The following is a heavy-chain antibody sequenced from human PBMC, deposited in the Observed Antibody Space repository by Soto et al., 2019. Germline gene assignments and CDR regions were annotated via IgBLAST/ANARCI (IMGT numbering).Heavy chain of an antibody. CDR1: SGSISSSNW. D-gene: IGHD1-1*01. V-gene: IGHV4-4*02. CDR2: IYHSGST. Sequence: SETLSLTCAVSSGSISSSNWWSWVRQPPGKGLEWIGEIYHSGSTNYNPSLKSRVTISVDKSKNQFSLKLSSVTAADTAVYYCARAPSGIHNPYFDYWGQGTLVTVSS. CDR3: ARAPSGIHNPYFDY. J-gene: IGHJ4*02.